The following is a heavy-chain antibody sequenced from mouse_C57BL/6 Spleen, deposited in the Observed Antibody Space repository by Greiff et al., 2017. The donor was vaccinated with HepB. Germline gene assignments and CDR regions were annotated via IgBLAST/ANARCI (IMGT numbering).Heavy chain of an antibody. Sequence: VQLQESGAELVKPGASVKMSCKASGYTFTSYWITWVKQRPGQGLEWIGDIYPGSGSTNYNEKFKSKATLTVDTSSSTAYMQLSSLTSEDSAVYYCARSSLYYGYDRAWFAYWGQGTLVTVSA. D-gene: IGHD2-2*01. V-gene: IGHV1-55*01. J-gene: IGHJ3*01. CDR2: IYPGSGST. CDR1: GYTFTSYW. CDR3: ARSSLYYGYDRAWFAY.